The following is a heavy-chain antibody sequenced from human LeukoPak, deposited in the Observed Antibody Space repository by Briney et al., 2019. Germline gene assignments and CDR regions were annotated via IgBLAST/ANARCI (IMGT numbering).Heavy chain of an antibody. CDR3: ARGYVDTAILNYYYYYMDV. CDR1: GYTFTSYY. Sequence: ASVKVSCKASGYTFTSYYMHWVRQAPGQGLEWMGIINPSGGSTSYAQKFQGRVTMTRDTSTSTVYMELSSLRSEDTAVYYCARGYVDTAILNYYYYYMDVWGKGTTVTVSS. D-gene: IGHD5-18*01. CDR2: INPSGGST. J-gene: IGHJ6*03. V-gene: IGHV1-46*01.